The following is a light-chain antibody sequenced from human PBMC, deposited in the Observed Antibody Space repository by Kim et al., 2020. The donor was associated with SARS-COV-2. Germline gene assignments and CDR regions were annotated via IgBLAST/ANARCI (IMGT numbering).Light chain of an antibody. CDR1: SIGSKS. CDR2: YDS. V-gene: IGLV3-21*04. CDR3: QVWDSDSVHRVV. J-gene: IGLJ2*01. Sequence: SYELTQPPSVSVAQGKTARVSCGGNSIGSKSVHWYQQKSGQAPVLVISYDSDRPSGIPERFSGSNSGNTATLTISRVEAGDEADYYCQVWDSDSVHRVVFGGGTQLTVL.